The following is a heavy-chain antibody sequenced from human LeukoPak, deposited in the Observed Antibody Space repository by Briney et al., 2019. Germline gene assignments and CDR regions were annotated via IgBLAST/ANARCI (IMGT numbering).Heavy chain of an antibody. Sequence: PGGSLRLSCAASRFTFSSYSMNWLRQAPGKGLEWVSSISSSSSYISYTDSVKGRFTISRDNAKHSLYLQINSLRAEDTAVYYCARDYQPVVVPAATGYYYGMDVWGKGTTVTVSS. V-gene: IGHV3-21*01. CDR1: RFTFSSYS. J-gene: IGHJ6*04. D-gene: IGHD2-2*01. CDR3: ARDYQPVVVPAATGYYYGMDV. CDR2: ISSSSSYI.